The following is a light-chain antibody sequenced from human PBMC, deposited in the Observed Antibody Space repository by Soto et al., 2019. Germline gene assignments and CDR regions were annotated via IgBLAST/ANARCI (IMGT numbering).Light chain of an antibody. V-gene: IGLV2-14*01. J-gene: IGLJ1*01. CDR2: DVS. CDR1: SSDVGGYNY. Sequence: QSALTQPASVSGSPGQSITISCTGSSSDVGGYNYVSWYQQHPGKAPKLMIYDVSNRPSGVSSRFSGSKSGNTASLTITGLQAEDEADFYCSSYTSNNTLYVFGTGTKLTVL. CDR3: SSYTSNNTLYV.